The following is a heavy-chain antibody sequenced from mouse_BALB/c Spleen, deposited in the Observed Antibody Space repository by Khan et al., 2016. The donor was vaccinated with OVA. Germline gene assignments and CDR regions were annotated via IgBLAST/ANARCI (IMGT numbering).Heavy chain of an antibody. Sequence: EVQLQESGPGLVKPSQSLSLTCTVTGYSITSNYAWNWIRQFPGNKLEWMGYISYSGTTSYNPSLKSRISITRDPSKKPFFLTLNSVTTEDTATDYCARWNYYGYAMDYWGQGTSVTVSS. V-gene: IGHV3-2*02. D-gene: IGHD1-1*01. CDR1: GYSITSNYA. J-gene: IGHJ4*01. CDR3: ARWNYYGYAMDY. CDR2: ISYSGTT.